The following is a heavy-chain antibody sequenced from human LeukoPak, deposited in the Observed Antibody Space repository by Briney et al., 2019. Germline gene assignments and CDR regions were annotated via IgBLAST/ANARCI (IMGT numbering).Heavy chain of an antibody. J-gene: IGHJ4*02. CDR2: IYYSGST. CDR1: GGSISSGGYY. Sequence: SETLSLTCAVSGGSISSGGYYWSWIRQPPGKGLEWIGYIYYSGSTNYNPSLKSRVTISVDTSKNQFSLKLSSVTAADTAVYYCARGAERITIFGVAMPLDYWGQGTLVTVSS. D-gene: IGHD3-3*01. CDR3: ARGAERITIFGVAMPLDY. V-gene: IGHV4-61*08.